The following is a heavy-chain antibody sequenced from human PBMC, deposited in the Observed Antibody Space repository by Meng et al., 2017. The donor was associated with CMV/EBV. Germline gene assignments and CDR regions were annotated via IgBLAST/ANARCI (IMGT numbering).Heavy chain of an antibody. D-gene: IGHD3-3*01. Sequence: GESLKISCAASGFTFSSYAMHWVRQAPGKGLEWVAVISYDGSKGHYANSVKGRFTMSRDNSKDTVFLQMNRLRPEDTAVYYCAKDYDFWSGDYGLGYFDHWGQGTLVTVSS. CDR2: ISYDGSKG. J-gene: IGHJ4*02. V-gene: IGHV3-30*18. CDR1: GFTFSSYA. CDR3: AKDYDFWSGDYGLGYFDH.